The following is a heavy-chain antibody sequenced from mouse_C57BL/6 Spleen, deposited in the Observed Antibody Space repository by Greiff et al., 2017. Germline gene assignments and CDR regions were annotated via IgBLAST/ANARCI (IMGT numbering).Heavy chain of an antibody. V-gene: IGHV2-9-1*01. Sequence: VQLQESGPGLVAPSQSLSITCTVSGFSLTSYAISWVRQPPGKGLEWLGVIWTGGGTNYNSALKSRLSISKDNSKSQVLLYMYSLQTVDTDRYNCARNYNGYDGWFAYWGQGTLVTVSA. CDR2: IWTGGGT. CDR1: GFSLTSYA. D-gene: IGHD2-2*01. CDR3: ARNYNGYDGWFAY. J-gene: IGHJ3*01.